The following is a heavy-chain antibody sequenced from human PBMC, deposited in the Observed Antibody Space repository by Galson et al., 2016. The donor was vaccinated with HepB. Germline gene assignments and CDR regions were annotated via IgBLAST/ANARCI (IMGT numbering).Heavy chain of an antibody. D-gene: IGHD3-16*01. CDR1: SGSTSNRNW. CDR3: TRLSGGPIA. J-gene: IGHJ4*02. Sequence: TLSLTCAVSSGSTSNRNWWSWVRQPPGKGLEWIGEISRSGSTNYNPSLKSRVRMSFDTSKNQFSLKLSSVTAADTAVYYCTRLSGGPIAWGQGTLVTVSS. CDR2: ISRSGST. V-gene: IGHV4-4*02.